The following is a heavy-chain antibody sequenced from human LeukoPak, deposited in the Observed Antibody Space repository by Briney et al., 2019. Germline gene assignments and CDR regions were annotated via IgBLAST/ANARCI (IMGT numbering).Heavy chain of an antibody. D-gene: IGHD3-10*01. V-gene: IGHV1-46*01. Sequence: GASVKVSCTASGYTFTSYYMHWVRQAPGQGLEWMGIINPSGGSTSYAQKFQGRVTMTRDTSTSTVYMELSSLRSEDTAVYYCARDLLDGVLQGYYYYYGMDVWGQGTTVTVSS. J-gene: IGHJ6*02. CDR3: ARDLLDGVLQGYYYYYGMDV. CDR1: GYTFTSYY. CDR2: INPSGGST.